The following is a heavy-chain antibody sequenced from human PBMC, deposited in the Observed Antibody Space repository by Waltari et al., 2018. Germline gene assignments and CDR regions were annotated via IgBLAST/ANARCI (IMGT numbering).Heavy chain of an antibody. CDR2: IYHRGGN. D-gene: IGHD3-10*01. Sequence: QLQLQESGPGLVKPSETLSLTCTVSGGSISRSNYYWGWIRQPPGKGLDWIASIYHRGGNSYNPSLKSRVTISVDTSKNQFSLKLTSVTAADTAVYYCARIYGSGSPIPSVDYWGQGTLVTVSS. CDR1: GGSISRSNYY. CDR3: ARIYGSGSPIPSVDY. V-gene: IGHV4-39*01. J-gene: IGHJ4*02.